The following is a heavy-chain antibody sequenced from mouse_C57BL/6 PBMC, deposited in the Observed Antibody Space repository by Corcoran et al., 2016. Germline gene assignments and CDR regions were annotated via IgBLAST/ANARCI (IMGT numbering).Heavy chain of an antibody. CDR1: GYTFTDYY. J-gene: IGHJ2*01. Sequence: QVQLKQSGAELVRPGASVKLSCKASGYTFTDYYINWVKQRPGQGLEWIARIYPGSGNTYYNEKFKGNATLTAEKSSSTAYMQLSSLTSEDSAVYFCARSGVLLRSRFDYWGQGTTLTVSS. V-gene: IGHV1-76*01. D-gene: IGHD1-1*01. CDR3: ARSGVLLRSRFDY. CDR2: IYPGSGNT.